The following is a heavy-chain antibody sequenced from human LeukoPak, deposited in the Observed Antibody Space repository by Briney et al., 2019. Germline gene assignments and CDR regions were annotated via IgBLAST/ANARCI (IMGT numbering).Heavy chain of an antibody. V-gene: IGHV4-34*01. CDR2: INHSGST. CDR3: ARGYYGSGSHCCHMDV. J-gene: IGHJ6*03. Sequence: KPSETLSLTCAVYVGSFSGYYWSWIRQPPGKGLEWIGEINHSGSTNYNSSLKSRVTISVDTSKNQFSLKLSSVTAADTAVYYCARGYYGSGSHCCHMDVWGKGTTITAS. D-gene: IGHD3-10*01. CDR1: VGSFSGYY.